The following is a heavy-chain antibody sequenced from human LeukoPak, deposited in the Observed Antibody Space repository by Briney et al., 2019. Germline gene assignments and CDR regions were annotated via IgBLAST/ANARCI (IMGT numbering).Heavy chain of an antibody. CDR1: GGSISSSSYY. D-gene: IGHD1-14*01. J-gene: IGHJ4*02. Sequence: SETLSLTCTVSGGSISSSSYYWGWIRQPPGKELEWIGSIYFTGSSYYNPSLKSRVTISVDTSKNQFSLKVRSVTAADTAVYYCARQPAKGGGSIGARGPLAPVS. CDR2: IYFTGSS. CDR3: ARQPAKGGGSI. V-gene: IGHV4-39*01.